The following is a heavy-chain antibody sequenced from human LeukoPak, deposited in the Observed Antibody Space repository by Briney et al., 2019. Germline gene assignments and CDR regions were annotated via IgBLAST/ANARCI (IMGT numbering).Heavy chain of an antibody. D-gene: IGHD4-11*01. CDR1: GFTFDDYA. J-gene: IGHJ4*02. Sequence: GRSLRLSCAAPGFTFDDYAMHWVRQAPGKGLEWVSGISPNGVITYYADSVKGRFTISRDNSKNTLYLQMNSLRAEDTAVYYCAKDLSNYYYFDYWGQGTLVTVSS. V-gene: IGHV3-23*01. CDR3: AKDLSNYYYFDY. CDR2: ISPNGVIT.